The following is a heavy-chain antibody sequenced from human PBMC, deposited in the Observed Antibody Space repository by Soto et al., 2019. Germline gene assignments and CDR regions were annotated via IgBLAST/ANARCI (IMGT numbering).Heavy chain of an antibody. Sequence: QVQLVESGGGVVQPGRSLRLSCAASGFTFSSYGMHWVRQAPGKGLEWVAVIWYDGSNKYYADSVKGLFTISRDNSKNTLYLQMKSLRAEDTAMYYCARESIIAAAGTLYYFDYWGQGTLVTVSS. D-gene: IGHD6-13*01. CDR1: GFTFSSYG. CDR3: ARESIIAAAGTLYYFDY. V-gene: IGHV3-33*01. J-gene: IGHJ4*02. CDR2: IWYDGSNK.